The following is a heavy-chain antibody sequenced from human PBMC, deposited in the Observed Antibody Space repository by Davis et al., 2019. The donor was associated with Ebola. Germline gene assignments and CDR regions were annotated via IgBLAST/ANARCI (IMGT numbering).Heavy chain of an antibody. J-gene: IGHJ6*04. D-gene: IGHD3-10*01. CDR1: GFSFRTYW. CDR3: ARLLWFGELFPGDYYGMDV. V-gene: IGHV3-11*01. Sequence: GGSLRLSCAAPGFSFRTYWMSWIRQAPGKGLEWVSYISSSGSTIYYADSVKGRFTISRDNAKNSLYLQMNSLRAEDTAVYYCARLLWFGELFPGDYYGMDVWGKGTTVTVSS. CDR2: ISSSGSTI.